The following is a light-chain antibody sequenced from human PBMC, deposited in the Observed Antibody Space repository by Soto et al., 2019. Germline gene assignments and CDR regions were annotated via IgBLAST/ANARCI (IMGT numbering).Light chain of an antibody. CDR1: PSVSSSY. V-gene: IGKV3-20*01. Sequence: EIVLTQSPGTLSLSPGERATLSCRASPSVSSSYLAWYQQKPGQAPRLIIYGASDRATGIPDRFSGSGSGTEFTLTISRLEPEDFAVYYCQQYGSSPYTFGQGTKLEIK. CDR2: GAS. CDR3: QQYGSSPYT. J-gene: IGKJ2*01.